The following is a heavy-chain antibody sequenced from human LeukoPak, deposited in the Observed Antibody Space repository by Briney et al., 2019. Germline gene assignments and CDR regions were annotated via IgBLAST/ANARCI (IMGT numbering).Heavy chain of an antibody. J-gene: IGHJ4*02. CDR3: AKVRGSSTSLSIDS. CDR1: GFTFSSYA. V-gene: IGHV3-23*01. D-gene: IGHD2-2*01. Sequence: GGSLRLSCAASGFTFSSYAMSWVRQAPGKGLEWVSGISGSGGRTYYADSVKGRFTISRDNSKNTLYLEMNSLRAEDTAVYYCAKVRGSSTSLSIDSWGQGTLVTVSS. CDR2: ISGSGGRT.